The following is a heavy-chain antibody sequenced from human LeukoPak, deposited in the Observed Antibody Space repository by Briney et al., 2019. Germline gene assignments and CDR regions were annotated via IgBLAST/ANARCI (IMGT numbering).Heavy chain of an antibody. V-gene: IGHV3-7*01. Sequence: QPGGSLRLSCAASGFTSGNYWMSWVRQAPGQRLEWLANIKQDGIETYYLDSVKGRFTISRDSARNSVYLQMNSLRADETAVYFCARFIASPGPDAFDIWGQGTLVTVSS. CDR3: ARFIASPGPDAFDI. CDR2: IKQDGIET. CDR1: GFTSGNYW. D-gene: IGHD6-13*01. J-gene: IGHJ3*02.